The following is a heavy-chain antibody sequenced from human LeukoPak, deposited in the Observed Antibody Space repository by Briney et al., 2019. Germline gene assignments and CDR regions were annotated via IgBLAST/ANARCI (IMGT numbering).Heavy chain of an antibody. V-gene: IGHV1-69*04. Sequence: SVKVSCKASGGTFSSYAISWVRQAPGQGLEWMGRIIPILGVANYAQKFQGRVTITADKSTSTAYMELSSLRSEDTAVYYCARVGYSYGRYYMDVWGKGTTVTVSS. J-gene: IGHJ6*03. CDR2: IIPILGVA. D-gene: IGHD5-18*01. CDR1: GGTFSSYA. CDR3: ARVGYSYGRYYMDV.